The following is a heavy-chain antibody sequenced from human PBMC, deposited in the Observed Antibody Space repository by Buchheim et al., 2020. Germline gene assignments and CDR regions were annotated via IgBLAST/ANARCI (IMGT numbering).Heavy chain of an antibody. D-gene: IGHD2-15*01. CDR1: EFTFSNYN. CDR3: VRDGNIAGNFEF. Sequence: EVQLVESGGGLVQPGGSLRLSCDVSEFTFSNYNMDWVRQAPGKGLEWVSYIHASSSPIYYAASVKGRFTVSRDNAKNHLYLQMNSLSAEDTAVYYCVRDGNIAGNFEFWGQGTL. CDR2: IHASSSPI. V-gene: IGHV3-48*04. J-gene: IGHJ4*02.